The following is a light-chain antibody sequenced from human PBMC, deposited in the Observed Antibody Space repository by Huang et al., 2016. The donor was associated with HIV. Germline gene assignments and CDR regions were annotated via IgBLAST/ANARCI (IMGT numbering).Light chain of an antibody. CDR3: QQRFSTTIT. CDR1: QNVNTY. J-gene: IGKJ5*01. CDR2: AAS. Sequence: DIQMTQSPPSLSASVGDSVTIAWRESQNVNTYLNWYPQKPGQAPRLLIFAASRLRSGVPSRFSGSGSGTEFTLTISSLQLEDFATYYCQQRFSTTITFGQGTRLDIK. V-gene: IGKV1-39*01.